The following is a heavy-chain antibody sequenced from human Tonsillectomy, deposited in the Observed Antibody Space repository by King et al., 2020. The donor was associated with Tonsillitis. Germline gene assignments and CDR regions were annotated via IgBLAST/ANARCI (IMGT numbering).Heavy chain of an antibody. CDR1: GYTFTSYG. CDR2: IIAYNDNT. J-gene: IGHJ3*02. Sequence: QEQLVQSGAEVKKPGASVKVSCKASGYTFTSYGSSWVRHAPGQGLEWMVGIIAYNDNTVYSQKLQGRVNMTTDTSTSTAYMELRSLRSDDTAVYYCARGLTSSWFDAFDIWGQGTMVTVSS. D-gene: IGHD6-13*01. CDR3: ARGLTSSWFDAFDI. V-gene: IGHV1-18*01.